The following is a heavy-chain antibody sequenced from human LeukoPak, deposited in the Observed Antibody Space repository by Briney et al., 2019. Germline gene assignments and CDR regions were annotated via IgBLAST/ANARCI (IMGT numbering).Heavy chain of an antibody. J-gene: IGHJ4*02. CDR2: TYYRSKWYN. Sequence: SQTLSLTCAISGDSVSSNSAAWNWIRQSPSRGLEWLGRTYYRSKWYNDYAVSVKSRITINPDTSKNQFSLQLNSVTPEDTAVYYCARDYLIGRGGRIAAAPGALDYWGQGTLVTVSS. CDR1: GDSVSSNSAA. CDR3: ARDYLIGRGGRIAAAPGALDY. V-gene: IGHV6-1*01. D-gene: IGHD6-13*01.